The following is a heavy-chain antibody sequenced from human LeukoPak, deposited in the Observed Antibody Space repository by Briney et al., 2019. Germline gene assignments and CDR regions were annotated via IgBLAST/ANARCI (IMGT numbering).Heavy chain of an antibody. CDR2: IKSDVRST. CDR1: GFTFSTSW. V-gene: IGHV3-74*01. CDR3: TAIRPDY. D-gene: IGHD2-21*02. J-gene: IGHJ4*02. Sequence: PGGSLRLSCAASGFTFSTSWMHWVRQAPGKGLVWVARIKSDVRSTDYADPVKGRFTISRDDANNILYLQMNSLRAEDTAVYYCTAIRPDYWGQGTVVTVSS.